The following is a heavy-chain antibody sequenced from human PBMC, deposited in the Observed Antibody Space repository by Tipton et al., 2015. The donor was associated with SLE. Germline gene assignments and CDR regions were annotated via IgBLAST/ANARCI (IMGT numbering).Heavy chain of an antibody. CDR1: GFTFGDYA. CDR3: TRDGRGSSWFDAFDI. D-gene: IGHD6-13*01. V-gene: IGHV3-49*04. CDR2: IRSKAYGGTT. Sequence: SLRLSCTASGFTFGDYAMSWVRQAPGKGLEWVGFIRSKAYGGTTEYAASVKGRFTISRDDSKSIAYLQMNSLKTEDTAVYYCTRDGRGSSWFDAFDIWGQGTMVTVSS. J-gene: IGHJ3*02.